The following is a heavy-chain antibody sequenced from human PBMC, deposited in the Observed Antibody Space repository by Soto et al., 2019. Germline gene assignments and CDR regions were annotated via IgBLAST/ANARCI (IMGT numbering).Heavy chain of an antibody. CDR1: GFTFSSHA. CDR3: TRVPYYYDSSGYSYYFDY. Sequence: GGSLRLSCTASGFTFSSHAMTWVRQAPGKGLEWVGFIRSKAYGGTTEYAASVKGRFTISRDDSKSIAYLQMNSLKTEDTAVYYCTRVPYYYDSSGYSYYFDYWGQGTLVTVSS. CDR2: IRSKAYGGTT. V-gene: IGHV3-49*04. D-gene: IGHD3-22*01. J-gene: IGHJ4*02.